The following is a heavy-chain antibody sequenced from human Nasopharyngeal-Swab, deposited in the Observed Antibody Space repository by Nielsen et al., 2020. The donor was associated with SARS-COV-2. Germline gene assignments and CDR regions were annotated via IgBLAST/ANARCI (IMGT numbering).Heavy chain of an antibody. Sequence: SEPLSPTCTVSGDSIAYSTFYWGWIRQPPGKGLEWIGNIYYNGNTYQNPSLKSRLTISVDKSKNQFSLQLSSVTAADTAVYYCVRSSSWYYFDYWAQGTQVTVSS. D-gene: IGHD6-13*01. V-gene: IGHV4-39*01. J-gene: IGHJ4*02. CDR1: GDSIAYSTFY. CDR3: VRSSSWYYFDY. CDR2: IYYNGNT.